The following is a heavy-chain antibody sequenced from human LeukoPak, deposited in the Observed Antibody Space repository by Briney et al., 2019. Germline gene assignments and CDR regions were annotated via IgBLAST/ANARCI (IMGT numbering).Heavy chain of an antibody. CDR3: ARDCPGGYSNWFDP. CDR2: IYHSGST. D-gene: IGHD3-10*01. Sequence: SETLSLICTVSGYSVSSGYYWGWIRQPPGKGLEWIGSIYHSGSTYYNPSLKSRVTISVDTSKNQFSLKLSSVTAADTAVYYCARDCPGGYSNWFDPWGRGTLVTVSS. V-gene: IGHV4-38-2*02. CDR1: GYSVSSGYY. J-gene: IGHJ5*02.